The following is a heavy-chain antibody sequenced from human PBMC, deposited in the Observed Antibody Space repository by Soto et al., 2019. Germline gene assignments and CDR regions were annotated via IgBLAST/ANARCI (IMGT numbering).Heavy chain of an antibody. CDR2: IYYTGST. Sequence: QVQLQESGPGLVKPSQTLSLTCTVSGGSISSGDYYWSWIRQPPGKGLEWIGYIYYTGSTYYNPSLKSRVTISEDTFKNQFSLKLSSVTAADTAVYYCASGGYTHGCIDHWGQGTLVTVSS. CDR1: GGSISSGDYY. J-gene: IGHJ4*02. D-gene: IGHD5-12*01. CDR3: ASGGYTHGCIDH. V-gene: IGHV4-30-4*01.